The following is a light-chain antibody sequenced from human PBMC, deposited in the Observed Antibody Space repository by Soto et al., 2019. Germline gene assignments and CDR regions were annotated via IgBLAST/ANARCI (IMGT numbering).Light chain of an antibody. V-gene: IGKV3-20*01. Sequence: IVLTQSPGTLSLSPWERATLSCRASQSVTSSYLAWWQQKPGQAPRLLIYGASSRATGIPDRFSGSGSGTDFTLTISRLEPEDFAVYYCQQYGSSPWTFGQGTKVDIK. J-gene: IGKJ1*01. CDR3: QQYGSSPWT. CDR1: QSVTSSY. CDR2: GAS.